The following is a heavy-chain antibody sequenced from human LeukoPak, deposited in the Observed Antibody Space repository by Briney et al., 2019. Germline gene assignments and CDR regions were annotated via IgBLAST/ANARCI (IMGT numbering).Heavy chain of an antibody. CDR2: IYTSGST. D-gene: IGHD6-19*01. CDR3: ARDLGDSSGWYGGQHGFDY. V-gene: IGHV4-61*02. J-gene: IGHJ4*02. CDR1: GGSISSGSYY. Sequence: SETLSLTCTVSGGSISSGSYYWSWIRQPAGKGLEWIVRIYTSGSTNYNPSLKSRVTISVDTSKNQFSLKLSSVTAADTAVYYCARDLGDSSGWYGGQHGFDYWGQGTLVTVSS.